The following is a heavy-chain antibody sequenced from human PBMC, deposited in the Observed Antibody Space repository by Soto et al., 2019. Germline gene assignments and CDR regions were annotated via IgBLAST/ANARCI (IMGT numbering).Heavy chain of an antibody. CDR3: ARVYGDTEGHYGMDV. CDR1: GFTFNNYA. CDR2: ISYHGSNK. Sequence: WGSLRLSCTDSGFTFNNYAMHWVRQAPGKGLEWVAVISYHGSNKYYADSVKGRFTISRDNYKNTLYLQMNSLRAEDTAAYYCARVYGDTEGHYGMDVWGPGTTVTVSS. J-gene: IGHJ6*02. D-gene: IGHD4-17*01. V-gene: IGHV3-30-3*01.